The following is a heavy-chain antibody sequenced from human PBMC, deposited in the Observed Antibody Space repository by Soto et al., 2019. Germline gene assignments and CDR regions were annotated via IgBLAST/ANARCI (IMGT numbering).Heavy chain of an antibody. CDR1: GGSISSGGYY. V-gene: IGHV4-31*03. CDR2: IYYTGST. D-gene: IGHD7-27*01. Sequence: QVQLQESGPGLVKPSQTLSLTCTVSGGSISSGGYYWSWIRQHPGKGLEWIGYIYYTGSTYYIPSLKSRVTISVDTSKNQFSLKLYSVTAADTAVYYCAREAGDRGAFDIWGQGTMVTVSS. J-gene: IGHJ3*02. CDR3: AREAGDRGAFDI.